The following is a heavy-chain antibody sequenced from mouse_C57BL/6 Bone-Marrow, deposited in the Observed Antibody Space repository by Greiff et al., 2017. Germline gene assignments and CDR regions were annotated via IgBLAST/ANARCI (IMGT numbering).Heavy chain of an antibody. CDR2: INPSSGYT. CDR1: GYTFTSYW. Sequence: QVQLQQSGAELAKPGASVKLSCKASGYTFTSYWMHWVKQRPGQGLEWIGYINPSSGYTKYNQKFKDKATLTADTSSSTAYMQLSSLTSEDSAVYCWARWSSGWGQGTTLTVSS. V-gene: IGHV1-7*01. D-gene: IGHD3-1*01. J-gene: IGHJ2*01. CDR3: ARWSSG.